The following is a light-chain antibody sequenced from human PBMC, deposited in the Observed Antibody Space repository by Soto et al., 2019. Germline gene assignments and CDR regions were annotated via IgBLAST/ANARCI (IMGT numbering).Light chain of an antibody. CDR1: RTVSSSN. Sequence: EIVLTQSPGTLSLSPGERATLSCRASRTVSSSNLAWYQQKPGQAPKVVIYGASTRATGIPDRFSGGGSGTDFTLTISRLEPDDFAVYYCHQYGSSPRTFGQGTKVDIK. CDR2: GAS. V-gene: IGKV3-20*01. CDR3: HQYGSSPRT. J-gene: IGKJ1*01.